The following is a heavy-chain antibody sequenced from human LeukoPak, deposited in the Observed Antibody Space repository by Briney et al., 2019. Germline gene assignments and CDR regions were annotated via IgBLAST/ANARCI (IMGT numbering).Heavy chain of an antibody. CDR2: ISYDGSNR. J-gene: IGHJ4*02. D-gene: IGHD3-9*01. CDR3: ARSGLRYFDWFSYGFDY. CDR1: AFTFSSYG. V-gene: IGHV3-30*03. Sequence: GGSLRLSCAASAFTFSSYGMHWVRQAPGKGLEWVAVISYDGSNRYYADSVKGRFTISRDNSKNTLYLQVNSLRAEDTALYYCARSGLRYFDWFSYGFDYWGQGTLVTVSS.